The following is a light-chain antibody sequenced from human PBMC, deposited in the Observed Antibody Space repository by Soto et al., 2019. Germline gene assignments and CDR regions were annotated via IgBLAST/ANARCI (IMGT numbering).Light chain of an antibody. J-gene: IGKJ1*01. Sequence: DVQMTQSPSTLSASVGDRVTITCRASQSISSWLAWYQQKPGKAPKLLIYKASSLESGVPSRFRGSRSGTEFTLTISRLQTDDFETYYCQQYNSYPWTFGQGTKVDIK. CDR2: KAS. CDR1: QSISSW. V-gene: IGKV1-5*03. CDR3: QQYNSYPWT.